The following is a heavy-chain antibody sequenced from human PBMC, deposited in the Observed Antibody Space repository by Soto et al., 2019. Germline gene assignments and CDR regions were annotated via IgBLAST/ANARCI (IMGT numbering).Heavy chain of an antibody. CDR2: ISYDGSNK. CDR3: AKDQSLRFLEWASRQNWFDP. CDR1: GFTFSSYG. V-gene: IGHV3-30*18. J-gene: IGHJ5*02. D-gene: IGHD3-3*01. Sequence: GGSLRLSCAASGFTFSSYGMHWVRQAPGKGLEWVAVISYDGSNKYYADSVKGRFTISRDNSKNTLYLQMNSLRAEDTAVYYCAKDQSLRFLEWASRQNWFDPWGQGTLVTVSS.